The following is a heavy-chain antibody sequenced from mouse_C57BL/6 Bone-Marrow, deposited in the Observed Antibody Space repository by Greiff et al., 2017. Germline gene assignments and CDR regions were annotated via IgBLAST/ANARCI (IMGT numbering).Heavy chain of an antibody. CDR2: ISSGSSTI. V-gene: IGHV5-17*01. J-gene: IGHJ2*01. CDR3: ARTRLRGPFDY. Sequence: EVKLQESGGGLVKPGGSLKLSCAASGFTFSDYGMHWVRQAPEQGLEWVAYISSGSSTIYYADTVKGRFTISRDNAKNTLFLQLTSLRSEDTAMYYCARTRLRGPFDYWGQGTTLTVSS. CDR1: GFTFSDYG. D-gene: IGHD2-2*01.